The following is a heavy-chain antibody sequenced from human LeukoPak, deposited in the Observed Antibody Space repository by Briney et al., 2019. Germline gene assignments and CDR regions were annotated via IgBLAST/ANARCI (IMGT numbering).Heavy chain of an antibody. D-gene: IGHD6-19*01. CDR1: GYTFTGYY. J-gene: IGHJ6*03. CDR3: ARGAVAGRPLNFYYMDV. CDR2: INPNSGGT. Sequence: ASVKVSCKASGYTFTGYYMLWVRQAPGQGLEWMGWINPNSGGTNYAQKFQGRVTMTRDTSISTAYMELSRLRSDDTAVYYCARGAVAGRPLNFYYMDVWGKGTTVTVSS. V-gene: IGHV1-2*02.